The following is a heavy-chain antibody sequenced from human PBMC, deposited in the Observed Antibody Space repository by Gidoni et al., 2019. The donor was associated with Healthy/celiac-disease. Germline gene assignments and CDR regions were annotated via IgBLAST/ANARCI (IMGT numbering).Heavy chain of an antibody. CDR2: ISRNGGST. J-gene: IGHJ4*02. Sequence: EVQMVESGEGLVQPGGSLRLACAASGFPFSSYATHWVRQAPGKGLEYVAAISRNGGSTYYAEAVKGRFTISRDNSKSTLYLQMGSLRAEDMAVYYCARGIPGMITFGGVPVPFFDYWGQGTLVTVSS. CDR3: ARGIPGMITFGGVPVPFFDY. V-gene: IGHV3-64*02. CDR1: GFPFSSYA. D-gene: IGHD3-16*01.